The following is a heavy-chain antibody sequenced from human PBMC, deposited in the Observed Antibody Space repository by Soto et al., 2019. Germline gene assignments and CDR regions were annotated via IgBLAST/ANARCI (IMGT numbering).Heavy chain of an antibody. J-gene: IGHJ4*02. V-gene: IGHV3-11*01. CDR1: GFFFGDYY. CDR2: IFWRGEGT. Sequence: QVQLVESGGGLVTPAGSLRLSCTASGFFFGDYYMSWFRQAPGKGLEWVSNIFWRGEGTQYADSVQGRFTISRDNAKNSLYLYMTRLRAEDTAVYYCARVRGSGGGTHWYGYYFDYWGQGTQVIVSS. D-gene: IGHD2-15*01. CDR3: ARVRGSGGGTHWYGYYFDY.